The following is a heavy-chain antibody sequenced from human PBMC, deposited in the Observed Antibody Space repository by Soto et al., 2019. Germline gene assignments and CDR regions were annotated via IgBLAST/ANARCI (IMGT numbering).Heavy chain of an antibody. J-gene: IGHJ4*02. V-gene: IGHV1-18*01. CDR1: GYPFTSYG. CDR3: ARLRDLLWGYYYDSSGSSFDY. Sequence: ASVKVSCKASGYPFTSYGISWVRQAPGQGLEWMGWISAYNGNTNYAQKLQGRVTMTTDTSTSTAYMELRSLRSDDTAVYYCARLRDLLWGYYYDSSGSSFDYWGQGALVTVSS. D-gene: IGHD3-22*01. CDR2: ISAYNGNT.